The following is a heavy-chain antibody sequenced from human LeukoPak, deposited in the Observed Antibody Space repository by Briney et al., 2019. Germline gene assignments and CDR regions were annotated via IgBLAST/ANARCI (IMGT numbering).Heavy chain of an antibody. V-gene: IGHV4-61*02. CDR3: ARWEITMVRGVPRAFDP. J-gene: IGHJ5*02. CDR1: GGSISGGSCY. CDR2: IYTSGST. D-gene: IGHD3-10*01. Sequence: PSETLSLTCTVSGGSISGGSCYWSWIRQPAGKGLEWIGRIYTSGSTNYNPSLKSRVTISVDTSKNQFSLKLSSVTGADTAVYYCARWEITMVRGVPRAFDPWGQGTLVTVSS.